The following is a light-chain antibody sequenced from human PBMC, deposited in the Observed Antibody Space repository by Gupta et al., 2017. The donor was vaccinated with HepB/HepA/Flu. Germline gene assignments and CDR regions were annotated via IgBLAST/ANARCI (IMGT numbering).Light chain of an antibody. CDR1: QTLDTNF. Sequence: EFVLTQSPGTLSLSPGERATLSCRASQTLDTNFLAWYQLKPGQPPRLVIHGASFRATGIPDRFSGRGAGTDFTITSSGLEPEDVAVYCWHHHGTSPWTFGQGTRVESK. J-gene: IGKJ1*01. CDR2: GAS. CDR3: HHHGTSPWT. V-gene: IGKV3-20*01.